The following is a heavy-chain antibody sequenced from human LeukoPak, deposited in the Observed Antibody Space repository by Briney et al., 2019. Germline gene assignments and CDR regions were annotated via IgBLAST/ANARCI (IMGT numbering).Heavy chain of an antibody. CDR3: ARGGDMYDSSGYAY. D-gene: IGHD3-22*01. CDR1: GFIFSSYS. Sequence: MTGGSLRLSCAASGFIFSSYSMNWVRQAPGKGLEWVSSISSSSSYIYYADSVKGRFTISRDNAKNSLYLQMNSLRAEDTAVYYCARGGDMYDSSGYAYWGQGTLVTVSS. J-gene: IGHJ4*02. CDR2: ISSSSSYI. V-gene: IGHV3-21*01.